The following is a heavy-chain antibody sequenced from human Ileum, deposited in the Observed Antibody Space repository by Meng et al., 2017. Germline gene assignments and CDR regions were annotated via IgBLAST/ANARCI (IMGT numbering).Heavy chain of an antibody. V-gene: IGHV4-34*01. CDR2: INHMATT. J-gene: IGHJ2*01. Sequence: VPLGQWGAGLLRPMETLSLTCGVYGVSFSAYYWTCIRQPPGKGLEWIGEINHMATTYYSPSLMGRVSVSVDTSKNQFSLKLTSVTAADTAVYYCARSERSVYWYFDLWGRGTLVTVSS. D-gene: IGHD1-26*01. CDR3: ARSERSVYWYFDL. CDR1: GVSFSAYY.